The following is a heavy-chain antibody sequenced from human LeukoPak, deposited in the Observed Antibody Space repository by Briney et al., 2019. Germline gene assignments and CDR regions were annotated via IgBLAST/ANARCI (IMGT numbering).Heavy chain of an antibody. CDR2: INSDGSSA. D-gene: IGHD2-2*01. Sequence: GGSLRLSCAASGFTLSSYWMHWVRQVPGKGLVWVSHINSDGSSATYADSVKGRFTISRDNAKNSLYLQMNSLRAEDTAVYYCASRYCSSTSCYGSAFDIWGQGTMVTVSS. J-gene: IGHJ3*02. CDR3: ASRYCSSTSCYGSAFDI. V-gene: IGHV3-74*01. CDR1: GFTLSSYW.